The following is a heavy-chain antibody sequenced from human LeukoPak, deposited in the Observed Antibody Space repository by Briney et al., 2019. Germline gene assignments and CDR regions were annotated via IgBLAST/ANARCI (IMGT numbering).Heavy chain of an antibody. CDR3: ARREYCGGTSCYSAALDF. CDR1: GGSISGYF. CDR2: IFYSGFT. J-gene: IGHJ4*02. D-gene: IGHD2-15*01. Sequence: SETLSLTCTVSGGSISGYFWGWIRQSPGKGLEWIGYIFYSGFTNYNPSLKRRVTISVETSKNQFSLNLTSVTAADTAVYFCARREYCGGTSCYSAALDFWGQGILVTVSS. V-gene: IGHV4-59*08.